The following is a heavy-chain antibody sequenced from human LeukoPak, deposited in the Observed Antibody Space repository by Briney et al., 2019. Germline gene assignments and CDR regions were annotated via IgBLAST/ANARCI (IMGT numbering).Heavy chain of an antibody. J-gene: IGHJ5*02. V-gene: IGHV4-34*01. CDR2: INHSGST. CDR1: GGSFSGYY. Sequence: SETLSLTCAVYGGSFSGYYWSWIRQPPGKGLEWIGEINHSGSTNYNPSLKSRVTISVDTSKNQFSLKLSSVTAADTAVYYCARGVAAANWFAPWGQGPRVPVSS. CDR3: ARGVAAANWFAP. D-gene: IGHD6-13*01.